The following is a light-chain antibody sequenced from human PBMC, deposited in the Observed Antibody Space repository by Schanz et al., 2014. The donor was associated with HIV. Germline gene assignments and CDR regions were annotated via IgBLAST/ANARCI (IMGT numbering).Light chain of an antibody. CDR1: AFNVGQNY. J-gene: IGLJ2*01. CDR3: GTWDSSLSAYVV. CDR2: GTH. V-gene: IGLV1-51*01. Sequence: QSVLTQPPSVSAAPGQRVTISCSGSAFNVGQNYVSWYQQLPGTAPKLLIYGTHDRLSEIPDRFSGSKTGTSATLAIVGLQTGDEADYYCGTWDSSLSAYVVFGGGTKLTVL.